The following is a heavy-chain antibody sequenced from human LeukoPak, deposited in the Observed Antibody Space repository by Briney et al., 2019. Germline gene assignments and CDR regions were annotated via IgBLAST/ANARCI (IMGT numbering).Heavy chain of an antibody. V-gene: IGHV3-74*01. CDR2: INADGSDT. Sequence: GGSLRLSCAASGFIFSSYWMYWVRQAPGKGLVWVSRINADGSDTNYADSVRGRFTSSRDNAKNVFYLQMNSLTTEDTAVYYCARSDRAFDYWGQGTMVTVSS. D-gene: IGHD1-14*01. CDR1: GFIFSSYW. J-gene: IGHJ4*02. CDR3: ARSDRAFDY.